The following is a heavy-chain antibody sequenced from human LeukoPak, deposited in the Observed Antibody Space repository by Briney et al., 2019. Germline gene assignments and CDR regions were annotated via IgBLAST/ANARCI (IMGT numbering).Heavy chain of an antibody. Sequence: ASVKDSCKATGYTYTSYDINWVRQATGQGLEWMGLMNPNSGNTGYAQKFQGRVTMTRNTSISTAYMELSSLRSEDTAVYYCARGVGSSWYWDYYYGMDVWGQGTTVTVSS. D-gene: IGHD6-13*01. CDR3: ARGVGSSWYWDYYYGMDV. CDR2: MNPNSGNT. J-gene: IGHJ6*01. CDR1: GYTYTSYD. V-gene: IGHV1-8*01.